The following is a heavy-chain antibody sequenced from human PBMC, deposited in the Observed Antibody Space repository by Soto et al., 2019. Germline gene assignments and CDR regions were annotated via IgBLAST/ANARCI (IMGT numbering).Heavy chain of an antibody. Sequence: HAGSLRLSCAASRFTLSSYGIHWVRKAPGKGLEWVAFISYDGSDKNSADSVKGRFTISRDNSKSTVYLQMNSLITEDTAVYYCAKGQYSSSWYCNYWGQGSLVTVSS. CDR1: RFTLSSYG. CDR3: AKGQYSSSWYCNY. CDR2: ISYDGSDK. D-gene: IGHD6-13*01. J-gene: IGHJ4*01. V-gene: IGHV3-30*18.